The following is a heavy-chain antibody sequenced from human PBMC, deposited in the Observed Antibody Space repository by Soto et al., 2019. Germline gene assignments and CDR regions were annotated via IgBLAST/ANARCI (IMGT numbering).Heavy chain of an antibody. Sequence: PWETLKISCKGSRYSFSTNWIAWVRQMPGKGPEGMGSVYFGDSRTRYGPSFEGQVTISADKSISTAYLQWSSLKASDTAMYYCARHGHNGYSRGWLNYSYSYAMEFWGQGTTVTVS. CDR1: RYSFSTNW. J-gene: IGHJ6*02. CDR2: VYFGDSRT. CDR3: ARHGHNGYSRGWLNYSYSYAMEF. V-gene: IGHV5-51*01. D-gene: IGHD6-19*01.